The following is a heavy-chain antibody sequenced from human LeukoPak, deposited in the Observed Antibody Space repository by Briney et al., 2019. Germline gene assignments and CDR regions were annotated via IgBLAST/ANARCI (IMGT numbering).Heavy chain of an antibody. V-gene: IGHV1-46*01. Sequence: ASVKVSCKASGYTFTSYYMHWVRQAPGQGLEWMGIINPSGGSTSYAQKFQGRVTMTRDMSTSTVYMELSSLRSEDTAVYYCARDGGGMYGDYVKGPFDYWGQGTLVTVSS. J-gene: IGHJ4*02. CDR3: ARDGGGMYGDYVKGPFDY. CDR2: INPSGGST. CDR1: GYTFTSYY. D-gene: IGHD4-17*01.